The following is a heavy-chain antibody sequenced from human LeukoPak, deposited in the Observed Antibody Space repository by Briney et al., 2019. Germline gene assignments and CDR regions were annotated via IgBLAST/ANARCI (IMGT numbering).Heavy chain of an antibody. J-gene: IGHJ4*02. CDR3: ASFPHPSSSWPYFDY. CDR1: GGSFSGYY. Sequence: PSETLSLTCAVYGGSFSGYYWSWIRQPPGKGLEWIGEINHSGSTNYNPSLKSRVTISVDTSKNQFFLKLSSVTAADTAVYYCASFPHPSSSWPYFDYWGQGTLVTVSS. D-gene: IGHD6-13*01. V-gene: IGHV4-34*01. CDR2: INHSGST.